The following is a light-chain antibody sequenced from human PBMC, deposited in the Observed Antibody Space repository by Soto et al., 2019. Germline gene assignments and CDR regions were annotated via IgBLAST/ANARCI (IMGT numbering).Light chain of an antibody. CDR1: SRDVGGYNY. J-gene: IGLJ1*01. Sequence: QSVLAQPASVSGSPGQSITIACTVTSRDVGGYNYVSWYQQHSGKAPKLMIYEVSNRPSGDSNRFSGSKSGNTASLTISGLQAEDEADYYCSSYTSSSPFVFGTGTRSPS. CDR3: SSYTSSSPFV. V-gene: IGLV2-14*01. CDR2: EVS.